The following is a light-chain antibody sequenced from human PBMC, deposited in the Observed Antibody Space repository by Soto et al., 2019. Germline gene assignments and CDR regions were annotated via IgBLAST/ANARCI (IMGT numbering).Light chain of an antibody. CDR3: QQRSNWPPH. Sequence: EIVLTQSPATLSLSPGEGATLSCRASQSVSTYLAWYQQKPGQAPRLLIYDASNRATGIPARFSGSGSGTDFTLTISSLEPEDFAVYYCQQRSNWPPHFGGGTKVESK. J-gene: IGKJ4*01. CDR2: DAS. CDR1: QSVSTY. V-gene: IGKV3-11*01.